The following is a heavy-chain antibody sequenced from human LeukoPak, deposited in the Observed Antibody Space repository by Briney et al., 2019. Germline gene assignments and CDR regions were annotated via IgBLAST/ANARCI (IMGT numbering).Heavy chain of an antibody. D-gene: IGHD1-26*01. Sequence: SETLSLTCTVSGGSISSGDHFWSWIRQHPGKGLEWIGYIFYSGSTYYNPSLKSRVTISVDTSKNQFSLKLSSVTAADTAVYYCARRAYSGSYSKIRHFDYWGQGTLVTVSS. CDR3: ARRAYSGSYSKIRHFDY. CDR2: IFYSGST. CDR1: GGSISSGDHF. J-gene: IGHJ4*02. V-gene: IGHV4-31*03.